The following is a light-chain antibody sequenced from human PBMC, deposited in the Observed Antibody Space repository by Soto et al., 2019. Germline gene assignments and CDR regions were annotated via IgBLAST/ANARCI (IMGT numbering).Light chain of an antibody. CDR2: GAS. Sequence: EIVMTQSPATLSVSPGERATLSCRASQSISSNSAWYQQKPGQAPRLLIYGASTRPTGIPARFSGSGSGTEFTLTISSLQSEDFAVYYCQQYNNWPETFGQGTKVEIK. J-gene: IGKJ1*01. CDR3: QQYNNWPET. CDR1: QSISSN. V-gene: IGKV3-15*01.